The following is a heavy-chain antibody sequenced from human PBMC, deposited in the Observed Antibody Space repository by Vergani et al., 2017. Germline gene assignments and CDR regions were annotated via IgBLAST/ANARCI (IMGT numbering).Heavy chain of an antibody. CDR2: ISGSGGST. CDR1: GFTFSSSA. CDR3: ARTITMVRESVRGFDY. Sequence: EVQLLESGGGLVQPGGSLRLSCAASGFTFSSSAMSWVRQAPGKGLEWVSAISGSGGSTNYADSVKGRFTISRDNAKNSLYLQMNSLRAEDTAVYYCARTITMVRESVRGFDYWGQGTLVTVSS. D-gene: IGHD3-10*01. J-gene: IGHJ4*02. V-gene: IGHV3-23*01.